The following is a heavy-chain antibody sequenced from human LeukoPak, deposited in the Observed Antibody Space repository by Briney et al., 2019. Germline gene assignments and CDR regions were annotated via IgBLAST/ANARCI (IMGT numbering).Heavy chain of an antibody. V-gene: IGHV3-23*01. D-gene: IGHD6-13*01. CDR3: ARAYSSSWYIFDY. Sequence: GGSLRLSCAASGFTFSDYNMRWIRQAPGKGLEWVSGISGSGDSTYYADSVKGRFTISRDNSKNTLYLQMNSLRAEDTAVYYCARAYSSSWYIFDYWGQGTLVTVSS. J-gene: IGHJ4*02. CDR1: GFTFSDYN. CDR2: ISGSGDST.